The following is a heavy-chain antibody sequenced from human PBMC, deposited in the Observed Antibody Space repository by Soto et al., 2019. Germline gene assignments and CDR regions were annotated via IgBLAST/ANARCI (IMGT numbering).Heavy chain of an antibody. CDR2: ISSSTI. CDR3: AREGSDWYNWFDP. D-gene: IGHD6-19*01. J-gene: IGHJ5*02. Sequence: EVQLVESGGGLVQPGGSLRLSCAASGFTFNNYNMNWVRQAPGKGLAWVSYISSSTIYYADSVKGRFTISRDNAKNSLYLQMNSLRAADTAVYYCAREGSDWYNWFDPWGQGTLVTVSS. CDR1: GFTFNNYN. V-gene: IGHV3-48*01.